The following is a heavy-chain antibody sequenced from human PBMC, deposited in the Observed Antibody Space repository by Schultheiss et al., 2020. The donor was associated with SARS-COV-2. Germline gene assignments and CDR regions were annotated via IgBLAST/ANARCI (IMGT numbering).Heavy chain of an antibody. V-gene: IGHV4-31*03. CDR3: ARVAYPYHYMDV. CDR1: GPSIGSGDYY. CDR2: IYYSGST. J-gene: IGHJ6*03. Sequence: SETLSLTCRVSGPSIGSGDYYWNWIRQHPGKGLEWIGYIYYSGSTYYNPSLKSRVTISVDTSKNQFSLKLSSVTAADTAVYYCARVAYPYHYMDVWGKGTTVTVSS.